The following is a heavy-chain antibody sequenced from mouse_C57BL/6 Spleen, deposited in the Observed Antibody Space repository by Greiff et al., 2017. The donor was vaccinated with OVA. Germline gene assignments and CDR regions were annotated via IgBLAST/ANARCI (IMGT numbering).Heavy chain of an antibody. J-gene: IGHJ1*03. D-gene: IGHD2-1*01. CDR3: TRRVYYGNFWYFDV. CDR1: GYTFTDYE. V-gene: IGHV1-15*01. Sequence: LQESGAELVRPGASVTLSCKASGYTFTDYEMHWVKQTPVHGLEWIGAIDPETGGTAYNQKFKGKAILTADKSSSTAYMELRSLTSEDSAVYYCTRRVYYGNFWYFDVWGTGTTVTVSS. CDR2: IDPETGGT.